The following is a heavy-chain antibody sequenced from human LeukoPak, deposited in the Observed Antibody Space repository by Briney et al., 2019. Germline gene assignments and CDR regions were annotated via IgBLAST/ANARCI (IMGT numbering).Heavy chain of an antibody. J-gene: IGHJ4*02. CDR1: GFTFRSYW. CDR2: IKQDGSEK. D-gene: IGHD3-16*01. Sequence: GGSLRLSCADSGFTFRSYWMSRVRQAPGKGLEWVANIKQDGSEKYYVDSVKGRFTISRDNAKNSLYLQLNSLRAEDTAVYYCASHNYGGYFDYWGQGTLVTVPS. V-gene: IGHV3-7*01. CDR3: ASHNYGGYFDY.